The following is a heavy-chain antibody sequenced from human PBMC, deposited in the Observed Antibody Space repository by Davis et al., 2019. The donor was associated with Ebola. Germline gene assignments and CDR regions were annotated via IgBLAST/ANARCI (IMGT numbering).Heavy chain of an antibody. V-gene: IGHV3-23*01. J-gene: IGHJ6*02. CDR1: RLTFSSYA. Sequence: GESLKISCAASRLTFSSYAMSWVRQAPGKGLEWVSTISGSGTYTYYADSVKGRFTISRDNSKDTLYLQMNSLRAEETAVYYCAKLGCTSSSCYTGNFYYYYGMDVWGQGTTVTVSS. CDR3: AKLGCTSSSCYTGNFYYYYGMDV. CDR2: ISGSGTYT. D-gene: IGHD2-2*02.